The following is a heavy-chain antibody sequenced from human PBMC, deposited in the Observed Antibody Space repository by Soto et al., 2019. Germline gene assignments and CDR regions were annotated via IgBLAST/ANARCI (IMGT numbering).Heavy chain of an antibody. CDR2: INPSGGST. D-gene: IGHD6-13*01. J-gene: IGHJ6*02. V-gene: IGHV1-46*01. Sequence: QVQLVQSGAEVKKPGASVKVSCRASGYTFTSYYMHWVRQAPGQGFEWMGIINPSGGSTSYAQKFQGRVTMTRDTSTSTVYMELSSLRSEDTAVYYCARDHQLAAAGIYFYYYGMDVWGQGTTVTVSS. CDR1: GYTFTSYY. CDR3: ARDHQLAAAGIYFYYYGMDV.